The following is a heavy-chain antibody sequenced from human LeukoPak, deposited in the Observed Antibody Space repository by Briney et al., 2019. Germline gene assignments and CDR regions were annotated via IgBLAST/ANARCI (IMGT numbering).Heavy chain of an antibody. Sequence: GGSLRLSCAASGFTFSSYAMSWVRQAPGKGLEGVSGISANGDTTKYADSVKGRFTISRDNSKNTLYLQMNSLRAEDTAVYYCAKGDCSGGSYYPNFDYWGQGTLVTVSS. CDR2: ISANGDTT. V-gene: IGHV3-23*01. CDR1: GFTFSSYA. CDR3: AKGDCSGGSYYPNFDY. J-gene: IGHJ4*02. D-gene: IGHD2-15*01.